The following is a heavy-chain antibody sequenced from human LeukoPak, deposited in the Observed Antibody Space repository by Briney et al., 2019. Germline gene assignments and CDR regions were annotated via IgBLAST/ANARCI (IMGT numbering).Heavy chain of an antibody. Sequence: PGGSLRLSCGASGFAFSNYGMHWVRQAPGKGLEWVTFISYDGSKKHYTDAVKGRFTFSRDNSKNTLYLQMNSLRVEDSALYYCVKGQEFHLGYWGQGILVTVSS. J-gene: IGHJ4*02. CDR1: GFAFSNYG. CDR2: ISYDGSKK. CDR3: VKGQEFHLGY. V-gene: IGHV3-30*02. D-gene: IGHD3-10*01.